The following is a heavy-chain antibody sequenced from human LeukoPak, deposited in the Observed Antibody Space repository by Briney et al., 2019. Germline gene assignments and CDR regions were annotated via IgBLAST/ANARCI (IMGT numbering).Heavy chain of an antibody. CDR3: ARGLEYWTFDS. CDR2: MNPNSGNT. J-gene: IGHJ5*01. D-gene: IGHD2/OR15-2a*01. V-gene: IGHV1-8*02. CDR1: GYTFTSYD. Sequence: ASVKVSCKASGYTFTSYDINWVRQATGQGLEWLGWMNPNSGNTGYAQKFQGRVTMTRNTSIGTASMELSSLRSEDTAVYHCARGLEYWTFDSWGQGTLVTVSS.